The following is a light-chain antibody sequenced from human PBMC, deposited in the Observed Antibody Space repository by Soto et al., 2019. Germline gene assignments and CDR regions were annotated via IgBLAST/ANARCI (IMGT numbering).Light chain of an antibody. CDR1: SSNIGAGYN. CDR2: GNT. V-gene: IGLV1-40*01. Sequence: QSVLTQPPSVSGAPGQRVTISCTGSSSNIGAGYNVQWYQQLPGTAPKLLIYGNTNRPSGVPDRFSGSKSDTSASLAITGLQSEDEADYYCQSFDSTLSGGVFGTGTKLTVL. J-gene: IGLJ1*01. CDR3: QSFDSTLSGGV.